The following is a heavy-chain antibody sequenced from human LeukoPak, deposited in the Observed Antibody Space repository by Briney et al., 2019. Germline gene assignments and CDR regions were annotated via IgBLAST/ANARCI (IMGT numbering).Heavy chain of an antibody. CDR1: GFTFGSYA. J-gene: IGHJ5*02. CDR3: AKGYSSSWFSNWFDP. D-gene: IGHD6-13*01. Sequence: GGSLRLSCAASGFTFGSYAMSWVRQAPGKGLEWVSAISGSGGSTYYAGSVKGRFTISRDNSKNTLYLQMNSLRAEDTAVYYCAKGYSSSWFSNWFDPWGQGTLVTVSS. V-gene: IGHV3-23*01. CDR2: ISGSGGST.